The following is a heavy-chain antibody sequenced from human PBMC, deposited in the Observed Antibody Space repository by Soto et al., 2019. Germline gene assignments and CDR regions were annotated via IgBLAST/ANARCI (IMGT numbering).Heavy chain of an antibody. D-gene: IGHD2-15*01. J-gene: IGHJ4*02. V-gene: IGHV3-74*01. CDR3: VRTSLVVAVAPREDF. CDR2: IDSDGSRI. CDR1: GSTFSNYW. Sequence: EVQLVESGGGLVQPGESLRLSCAASGSTFSNYWMHWVRQAPGKGLVWVSRIDSDGSRISYADFVKGRFTISRDNAKNTVYLHMNSLTAEDTAVYYCVRTSLVVAVAPREDFWGQGTLVTVSS.